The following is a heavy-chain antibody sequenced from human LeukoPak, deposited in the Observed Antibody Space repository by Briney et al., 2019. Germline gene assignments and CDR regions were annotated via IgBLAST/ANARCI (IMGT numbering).Heavy chain of an antibody. V-gene: IGHV3-30*18. CDR3: AKETFYGGNPMDV. CDR1: GFTFSSYG. Sequence: PGRSPRLSCAASGFTFSSYGMHWVRQAPGKGLEWVAVVSYDGSNKYYADSVKGRFTISRDNSKNTLYLQMNSLRAEDTAVYYCAKETFYGGNPMDVWGQGTTVTVSS. J-gene: IGHJ6*02. D-gene: IGHD4-23*01. CDR2: VSYDGSNK.